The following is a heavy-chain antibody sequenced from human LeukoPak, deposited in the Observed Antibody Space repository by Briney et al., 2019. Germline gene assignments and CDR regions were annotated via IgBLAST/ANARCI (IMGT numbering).Heavy chain of an antibody. CDR2: IYYGGST. D-gene: IGHD2/OR15-2a*01. CDR3: ARGSLERITRYYYYGMDV. CDR1: GGSISSYY. J-gene: IGHJ6*02. Sequence: SETLSLTCTVSGGSISSYYWSWIRQPPGKGLEWIGYIYYGGSTNYNPSLKSRVTISVDTSKNQFSLKLSSVTAADTAVYYCARGSLERITRYYYYGMDVWGQGTTVTVSS. V-gene: IGHV4-59*01.